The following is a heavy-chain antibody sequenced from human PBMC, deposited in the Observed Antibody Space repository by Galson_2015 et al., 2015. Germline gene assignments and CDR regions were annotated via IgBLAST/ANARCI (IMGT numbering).Heavy chain of an antibody. Sequence: SLRLSCAASGFTFSSYGMHWVRQAPGKGLEWVAVISYDGSNKYYADSVKGRFTISRDNSKNTLYLQMNGLRAEDTAVYYCARVGFRAVARNYFDYWGQGTLVTVSS. J-gene: IGHJ4*02. D-gene: IGHD6-19*01. CDR1: GFTFSSYG. CDR3: ARVGFRAVARNYFDY. CDR2: ISYDGSNK. V-gene: IGHV3-30*03.